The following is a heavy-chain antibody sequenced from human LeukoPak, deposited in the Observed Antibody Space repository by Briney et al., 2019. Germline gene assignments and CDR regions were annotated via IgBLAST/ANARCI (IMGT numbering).Heavy chain of an antibody. D-gene: IGHD6-13*01. V-gene: IGHV1-2*02. CDR1: GYTFTGYY. CDR2: INPNSGGT. CDR3: ARDKQLVQSIDY. J-gene: IGHJ4*02. Sequence: ASVKVSCKASGYTFTGYYMHWVRQAPGQGLEWMGWINPNSGGTNYAQKFQGRVTMTRDTSISTAYMGLSRLRSDDTAVYYCARDKQLVQSIDYWGQGTLVTVSS.